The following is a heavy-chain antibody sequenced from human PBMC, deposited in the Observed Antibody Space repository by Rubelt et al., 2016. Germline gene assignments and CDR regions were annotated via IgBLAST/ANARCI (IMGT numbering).Heavy chain of an antibody. CDR2: IYSDVSST. CDR1: GFSFSMYW. Sequence: GSLRLSCAASGFSFSMYWMHWVRQVPGKGLVWVSRIYSDVSSTTYADSVKGRFTISRDNAKNTLYLQMNSLRVEDTAVYYCASPPTVPRDWGQGTLVTVSS. D-gene: IGHD4-17*01. CDR3: ASPPTVPRD. V-gene: IGHV3-74*01. J-gene: IGHJ4*02.